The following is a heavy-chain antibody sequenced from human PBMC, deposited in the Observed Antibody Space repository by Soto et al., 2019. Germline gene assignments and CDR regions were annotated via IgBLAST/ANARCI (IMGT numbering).Heavy chain of an antibody. J-gene: IGHJ4*02. CDR3: ARIQNKYCSGGSCYPRTDY. D-gene: IGHD2-15*01. CDR1: GYTFTSYG. CDR2: ISAYNGNT. V-gene: IGHV1-18*01. Sequence: ASVKVSGKASGYTFTSYGISWVRQAPGQGLEWMGWISAYNGNTNYAQKLQGRVTMTTDTSTSTAYMELRSLRSDDTAVYYCARIQNKYCSGGSCYPRTDYWGQGTLVTVSS.